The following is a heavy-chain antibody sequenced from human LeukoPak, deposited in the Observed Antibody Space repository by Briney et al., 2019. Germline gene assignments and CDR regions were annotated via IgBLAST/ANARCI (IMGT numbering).Heavy chain of an antibody. D-gene: IGHD3-22*01. CDR2: IGTAGDT. V-gene: IGHV3-13*01. CDR3: ARMNEYDSLDY. Sequence: GGSLRLSCAASGFTFSSYDMHWVRQATGKGLEWVSAIGTAGDTYYPGSVKGRFTISRENAKNSLYLQMNSLRAGDTAVFYCARMNEYDSLDYWGQGTLVTVSS. CDR1: GFTFSSYD. J-gene: IGHJ4*02.